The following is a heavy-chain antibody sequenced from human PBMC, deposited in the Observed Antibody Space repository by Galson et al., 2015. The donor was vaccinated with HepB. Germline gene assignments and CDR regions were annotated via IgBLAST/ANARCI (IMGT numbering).Heavy chain of an antibody. CDR1: GFTFSSYS. CDR2: ISSSSSYI. V-gene: IGHV3-21*01. Sequence: SLRLSCAASGFTFSSYSMNWVRQAPGKGLEWISSISSSSSYIYYADSVKGRFTISRDNAKNSLYLQMNSLRAEDTAVYYCARDRAGTGYYYYYYGMDVWGQGTTVTVSS. CDR3: ARDRAGTGYYYYYYGMDV. D-gene: IGHD6-19*01. J-gene: IGHJ6*02.